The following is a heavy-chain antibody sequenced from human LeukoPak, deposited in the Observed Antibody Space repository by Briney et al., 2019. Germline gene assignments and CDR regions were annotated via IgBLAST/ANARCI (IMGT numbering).Heavy chain of an antibody. CDR3: ARGRGTGYSSSWPPFDY. V-gene: IGHV4-34*01. CDR1: GGSFSGYY. CDR2: INHSGST. D-gene: IGHD6-13*01. Sequence: SETLSLTCAVYGGSFSGYYWRWIRQPPGKGLEWIGEINHSGSTSYNPSLKSRVTISVDTSKNQFSLKLSSVTAADTAVYYCARGRGTGYSSSWPPFDYWGQGTLVTVSS. J-gene: IGHJ4*02.